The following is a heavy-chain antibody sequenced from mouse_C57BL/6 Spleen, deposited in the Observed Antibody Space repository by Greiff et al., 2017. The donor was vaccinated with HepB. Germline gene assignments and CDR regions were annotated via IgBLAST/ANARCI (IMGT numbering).Heavy chain of an antibody. CDR3: AREGSSWDY. CDR1: GFTFSSYT. Sequence: EVKLMESGGGLVKPGGSLKLSCAASGFTFSSYTMSWVRQTPEKRLEWVATISGGGGNTYYPDSVKGRFTISRDNAKNTLYLQMSSLRSEDTALYYCAREGSSWDYWGQGTTLTVSS. CDR2: ISGGGGNT. V-gene: IGHV5-9*01. J-gene: IGHJ2*01.